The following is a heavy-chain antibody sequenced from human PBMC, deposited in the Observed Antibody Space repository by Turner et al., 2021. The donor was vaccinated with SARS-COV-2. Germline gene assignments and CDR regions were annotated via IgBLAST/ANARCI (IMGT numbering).Heavy chain of an antibody. D-gene: IGHD6-19*01. Sequence: QVRLQESGPGLLKPSQTLSLTCTVSGGSISSGAYYWSWIRQHPGKGLEWIGYIYYNGTTYNNPSLESRVTISLDTSKNQFSLNLSSVTAADTAVYYCAKPPGEQWLVLALVFDYWGQGTLVTVSS. CDR1: GGSISSGAYY. CDR3: AKPPGEQWLVLALVFDY. CDR2: IYYNGTT. V-gene: IGHV4-31*04. J-gene: IGHJ4*02.